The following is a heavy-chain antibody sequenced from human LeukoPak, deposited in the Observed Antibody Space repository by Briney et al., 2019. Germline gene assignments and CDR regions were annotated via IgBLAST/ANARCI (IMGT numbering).Heavy chain of an antibody. D-gene: IGHD2-15*01. CDR2: INAGNGNT. CDR1: GYTFTSYA. CDR3: ARDRVLRYCSGGSCRNWFDP. Sequence: ASVKVSCKASGYTFTSYAMHWVRQAPGQRLEWMGWINAGNGNTKYSQKFQGRVTITRDTSASTAYMELSSLRSEDTAVYYCARDRVLRYCSGGSCRNWFDPWGQGTLVTVSS. J-gene: IGHJ5*02. V-gene: IGHV1-3*01.